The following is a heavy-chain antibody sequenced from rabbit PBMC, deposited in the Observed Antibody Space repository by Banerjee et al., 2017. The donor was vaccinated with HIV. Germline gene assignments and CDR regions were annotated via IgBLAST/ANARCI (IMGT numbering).Heavy chain of an antibody. CDR1: GFSFSSNYY. V-gene: IGHV1S40*01. Sequence: QSLEESGGDLVKPGASLTLTCTASGFSFSSNYYMSWVRQAPGKGLEWIGCIYTGSTGTTYYASWAKGRFTISKTSSTTVTLQMASLTAADTATYFCARDNTDGSDTAFDLWGPGTLVTVS. J-gene: IGHJ4*01. CDR2: IYTGSTGTT. D-gene: IGHD5-1*01. CDR3: ARDNTDGSDTAFDL.